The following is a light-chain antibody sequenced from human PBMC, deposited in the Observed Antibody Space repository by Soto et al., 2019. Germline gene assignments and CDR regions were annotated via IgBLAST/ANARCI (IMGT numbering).Light chain of an antibody. V-gene: IGKV3-15*01. CDR2: RAS. CDR3: LQYHNLWA. J-gene: IGKJ1*01. Sequence: IWMTQSPATLSVSPGERATLSCRASQNIYSNIAWYQQRPGQAPRLLIYRASTRAAGVPARFSGSGSGTEFTLTISSLQSEDFTVYSCLQYHNLWAFGQGTKVDIK. CDR1: QNIYSN.